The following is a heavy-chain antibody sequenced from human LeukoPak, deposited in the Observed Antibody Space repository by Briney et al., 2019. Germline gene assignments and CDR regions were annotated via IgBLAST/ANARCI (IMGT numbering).Heavy chain of an antibody. Sequence: PSETLSLTCTVSGYSISSGYYWGWIRQPPGKGLEWIGSIYHSGSTYYNPSLKSRVTISVDTSKNQFSLKLSSVTAADTAVYYCARSYFGSGTFNGFDYWGQGTLVTVSS. V-gene: IGHV4-38-2*02. J-gene: IGHJ4*02. CDR2: IYHSGST. CDR3: ARSYFGSGTFNGFDY. CDR1: GYSISSGYY. D-gene: IGHD3-10*01.